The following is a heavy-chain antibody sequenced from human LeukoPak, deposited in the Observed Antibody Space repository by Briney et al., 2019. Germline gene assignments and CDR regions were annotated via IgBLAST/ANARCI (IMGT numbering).Heavy chain of an antibody. J-gene: IGHJ4*02. Sequence: KPSETLSLTCTVSGGSISSYYWSWIRQPPGKGLEWIGYIYTSGSTNYNPSLKSRVTISVDTSKNQFSLKLSSVTAADTAVYCCARLRWATVWRYFDYWGQGTLVTVSS. CDR2: IYTSGST. D-gene: IGHD4-11*01. CDR3: ARLRWATVWRYFDY. CDR1: GGSISSYY. V-gene: IGHV4-4*09.